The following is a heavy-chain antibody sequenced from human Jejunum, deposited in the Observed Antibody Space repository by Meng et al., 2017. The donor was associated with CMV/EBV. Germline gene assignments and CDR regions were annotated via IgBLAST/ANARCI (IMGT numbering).Heavy chain of an antibody. D-gene: IGHD3-9*01. CDR2: INPSGGST. CDR1: Y. V-gene: IGHV1-46*01. Sequence: YVHWVRQAPGQGLEWMGIINPSGGSTSYAQKLQGRVTMTRDTSASTVYMELSSLRSEDTAVYFCARGRPPNSYDILTGFHYFFDYWGQGTLGTVSS. CDR3: ARGRPPNSYDILTGFHYFFDY. J-gene: IGHJ4*02.